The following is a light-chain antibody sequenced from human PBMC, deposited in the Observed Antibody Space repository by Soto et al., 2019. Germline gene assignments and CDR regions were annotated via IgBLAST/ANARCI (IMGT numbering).Light chain of an antibody. CDR3: QQYYSTPYT. CDR1: QNILYRSNKKNY. V-gene: IGKV4-1*01. Sequence: DIVMTQSPDSLAVSLGERATINCRSSQNILYRSNKKNYLAWYQQKAGQSPKLVIYWASTRESGVPDRFSASGSGTEFTLTISSLQADDVAVYYCQQYYSTPYTFGPGTKLEIK. CDR2: WAS. J-gene: IGKJ2*01.